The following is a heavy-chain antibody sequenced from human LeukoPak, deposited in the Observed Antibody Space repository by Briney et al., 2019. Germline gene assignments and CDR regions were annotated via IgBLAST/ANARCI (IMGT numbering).Heavy chain of an antibody. CDR2: IYSGGST. CDR3: AKDKGAGATRSLDY. J-gene: IGHJ4*02. D-gene: IGHD1-26*01. Sequence: PGGPLRLSCVASGFTVSSNYMSWVRQAPGKGLEWVSVIYSGGSTYYADSVKGRFTISRDNSKNTLYLQMNSLRAEDTAVYYCAKDKGAGATRSLDYWGQGTLVTVSS. V-gene: IGHV3-53*01. CDR1: GFTVSSNY.